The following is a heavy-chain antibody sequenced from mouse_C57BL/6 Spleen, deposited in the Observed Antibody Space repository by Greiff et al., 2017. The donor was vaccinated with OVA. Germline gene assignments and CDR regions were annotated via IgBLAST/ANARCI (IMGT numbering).Heavy chain of an antibody. Sequence: VQLQQSGAELAKPGASVKLSCKASGYTFTSYWMHWVKQRPGQGLEWIGYINPSSGYTKYNQKFKDKATLTVDKSSSTAYMQLSSLTYEDSAVYYCARLYYGLDVWGTGPTVTVSS. J-gene: IGHJ1*03. CDR1: GYTFTSYW. V-gene: IGHV1-7*01. CDR3: ARLYYGLDV. D-gene: IGHD2-1*01. CDR2: INPSSGYT.